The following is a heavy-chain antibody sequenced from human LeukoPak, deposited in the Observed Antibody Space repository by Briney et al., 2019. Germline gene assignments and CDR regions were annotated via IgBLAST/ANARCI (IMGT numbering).Heavy chain of an antibody. CDR3: ARVSSAAGHGAAFDI. CDR1: GGSFSSYY. J-gene: IGHJ3*02. Sequence: SETLSLTCAVYGGSFSSYYWSWIRQSPGKGLEWIGEINDVRGTNYKSSLKSRVTISSDTSKNQFSLQLRSVTAADTARYYCARVSSAAGHGAAFDIWGQGTMVTVSS. D-gene: IGHD6-13*01. V-gene: IGHV4-34*01. CDR2: INDVRGT.